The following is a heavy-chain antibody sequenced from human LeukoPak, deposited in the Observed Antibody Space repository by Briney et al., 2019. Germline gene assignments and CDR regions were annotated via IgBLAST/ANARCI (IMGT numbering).Heavy chain of an antibody. CDR2: IYYSGTT. CDR3: ARHEWGITNAFDI. Sequence: SETLSLTCTVSGGSFSSSDYYWGWIRRPPGKGLEWIGSIYYSGTTYYNPSLKRRVTISVDTSKNQFSLKLRSVTASDTAVYYCARHEWGITNAFDIWGQGTMVTVSS. D-gene: IGHD1-14*01. CDR1: GGSFSSSDYY. V-gene: IGHV4-39*01. J-gene: IGHJ3*02.